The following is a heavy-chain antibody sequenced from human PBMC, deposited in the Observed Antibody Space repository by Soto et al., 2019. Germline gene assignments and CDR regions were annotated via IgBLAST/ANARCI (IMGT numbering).Heavy chain of an antibody. D-gene: IGHD6-6*01. CDR1: GGTFSSYA. Sequence: ASVKVSCKASGGTFSSYAISWVRQAPGQGLEWMGGIIPIFGTANYAQKFQGRVTITADESTSTAYMELSSLRSEDTAVYYCAREEDPYSSSSGRSNWFDPGGQGTLVTVYS. V-gene: IGHV1-69*13. CDR2: IIPIFGTA. J-gene: IGHJ5*02. CDR3: AREEDPYSSSSGRSNWFDP.